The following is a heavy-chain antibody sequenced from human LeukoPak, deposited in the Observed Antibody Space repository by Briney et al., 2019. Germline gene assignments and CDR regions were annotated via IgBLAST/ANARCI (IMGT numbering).Heavy chain of an antibody. CDR2: ISSSGETI. J-gene: IGHJ4*02. CDR3: ARPFSSIPPGVFDY. D-gene: IGHD6-13*01. Sequence: PGGSLRLSCAASGFTFSDYYMSWIRQAPGKGLEWVSYISSSGETIYYADSVKGRFTISRDNAKNSLYLQMNSLRAEDTAVYYCARPFSSIPPGVFDYWGQGTLVTVSS. V-gene: IGHV3-11*01. CDR1: GFTFSDYY.